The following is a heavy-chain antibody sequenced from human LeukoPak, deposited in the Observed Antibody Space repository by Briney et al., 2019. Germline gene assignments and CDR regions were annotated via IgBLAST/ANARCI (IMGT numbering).Heavy chain of an antibody. CDR1: GFNFQTYN. V-gene: IGHV3-48*01. Sequence: LSGGSLRLSCAASGFNFQTYNVNWVRQTPGRGLEWISSISGSSRTIYYADSVKGRFTISRDNAKNSLFLQMNSLRAEDTAVYYCARAKRNGFDIWGQGTMVTVSS. CDR3: ARAKRNGFDI. CDR2: ISGSSRTI. J-gene: IGHJ3*02.